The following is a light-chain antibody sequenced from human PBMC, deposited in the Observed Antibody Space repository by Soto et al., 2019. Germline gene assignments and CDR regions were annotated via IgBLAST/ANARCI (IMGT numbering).Light chain of an antibody. J-gene: IGKJ4*01. V-gene: IGKV3-11*01. Sequence: EIVLTQSPATLSLSPGERATLSCRASQSVGYHLAWYQQKPGQAPRLLIYDASNRATGIPARFSGSGSGTDFTLAISSLEPEDFAVYYRQQRSNWPPVTFGGGTKVDIK. CDR3: QQRSNWPPVT. CDR2: DAS. CDR1: QSVGYH.